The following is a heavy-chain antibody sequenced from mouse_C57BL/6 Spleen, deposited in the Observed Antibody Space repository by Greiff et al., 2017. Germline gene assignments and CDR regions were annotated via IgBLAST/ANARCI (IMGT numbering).Heavy chain of an antibody. CDR1: GYTFTDYN. Sequence: VQLQQSGPELVKPGASVKIPCKASGYTFTDYNMDWVKQSHGKSLEWIGDINPYNGGTIYNQKFKGKATLTVDKSSSTAYMELRSLTSEDTAVYYCARWEYDVSWFAYWGQGTLVTVSA. CDR2: INPYNGGT. J-gene: IGHJ3*01. V-gene: IGHV1-18*01. D-gene: IGHD2-14*01. CDR3: ARWEYDVSWFAY.